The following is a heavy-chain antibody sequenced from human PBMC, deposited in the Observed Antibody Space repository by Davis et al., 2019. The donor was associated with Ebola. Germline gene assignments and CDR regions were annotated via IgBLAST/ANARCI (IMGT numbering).Heavy chain of an antibody. Sequence: PGGSLRLSCAASGFIFDDYAMHWVRQAPGKGLEWVSGISWNSGSIGYADSVKGRFTISRDNAKNSLYLQMNNLRAEDTALYYCAKTMTVAGPVDFDIWGQGTMVTVSS. CDR3: AKTMTVAGPVDFDI. J-gene: IGHJ3*02. CDR1: GFIFDDYA. CDR2: ISWNSGSI. D-gene: IGHD6-19*01. V-gene: IGHV3-9*01.